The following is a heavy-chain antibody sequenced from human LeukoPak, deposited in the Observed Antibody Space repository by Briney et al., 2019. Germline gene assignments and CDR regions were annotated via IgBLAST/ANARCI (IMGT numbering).Heavy chain of an antibody. CDR3: ARDPVVEPLDY. D-gene: IGHD1-1*01. Sequence: GGSLRLSCAASGFTFSSYEMNWVRQAPGKGLEWVSYIDSGSSTIYYADSVRGRFTSSRDNANNSLYLHLNGLRPEDTAVYYCARDPVVEPLDYWGQGTLVTVSS. CDR1: GFTFSSYE. J-gene: IGHJ4*02. CDR2: IDSGSSTI. V-gene: IGHV3-48*03.